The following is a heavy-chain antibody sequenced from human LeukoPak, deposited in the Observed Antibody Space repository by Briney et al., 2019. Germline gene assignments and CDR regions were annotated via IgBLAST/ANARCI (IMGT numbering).Heavy chain of an antibody. CDR1: GGSIRSSSYY. D-gene: IGHD4-23*01. CDR2: IYYSGST. Sequence: SETLSLTCTVSGGSIRSSSYYWGWIRQPPGKGLQWIGNIYYSGSTNYNPSLKSRVTISVDTSKNQFSLKLSSVTAADTAVYYCASGRGDYGGYFDYWGQGTLVTVSS. J-gene: IGHJ4*02. V-gene: IGHV4-39*07. CDR3: ASGRGDYGGYFDY.